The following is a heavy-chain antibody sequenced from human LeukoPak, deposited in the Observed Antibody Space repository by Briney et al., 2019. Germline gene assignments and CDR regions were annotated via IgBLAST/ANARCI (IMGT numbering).Heavy chain of an antibody. CDR1: GGSISSYY. D-gene: IGHD3-22*01. CDR2: IYTSGST. Sequence: SETLSLTCTVSGGSISSYYWSWIRQPAGKGLEWIGRIYTSGSTNYNPSLKSRVTMSVDTSKNQFSPKLSSVTAADTAVYYCAGGGYLSRNSRHPFDFWGPGTL. J-gene: IGHJ4*02. CDR3: AGGGYLSRNSRHPFDF. V-gene: IGHV4-4*07.